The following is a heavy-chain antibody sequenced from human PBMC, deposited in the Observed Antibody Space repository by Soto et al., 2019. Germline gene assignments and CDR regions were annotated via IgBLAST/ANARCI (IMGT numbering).Heavy chain of an antibody. J-gene: IGHJ4*02. CDR2: IYYRGNA. Sequence: QLQLQESGPGLVKPSETLSLTCSVSDDSINSDKYYWGWIRQPPGKGLEWIGSIYYRGNAYYNPSLQPRVTIPLDKSKSPFSLKLNSVTAADSAVYFCARLEGLATISYYFDFWGPGALVTVSS. CDR1: DDSINSDKYY. CDR3: ARLEGLATISYYFDF. V-gene: IGHV4-39*01. D-gene: IGHD3-9*01.